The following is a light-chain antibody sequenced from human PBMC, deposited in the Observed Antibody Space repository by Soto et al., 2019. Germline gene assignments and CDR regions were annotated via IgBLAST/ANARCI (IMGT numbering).Light chain of an antibody. CDR3: QKYNTAPCT. V-gene: IGKV1-27*01. CDR2: GPS. CDR1: QGISNY. J-gene: IGKJ3*01. Sequence: DIQMTQSPSSLSASVGDRVTITCRAIQGISNYLAWYQQQPGKVPNVLIYGPSILHPGVPSRFSRSGSGTDFTLTISSLQPEDFGTYYCQKYNTAPCTYGPGTKVEIK.